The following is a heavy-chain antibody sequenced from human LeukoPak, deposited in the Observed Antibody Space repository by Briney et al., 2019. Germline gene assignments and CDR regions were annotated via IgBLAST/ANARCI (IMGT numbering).Heavy chain of an antibody. CDR1: GFTFSSYW. J-gene: IGHJ6*04. D-gene: IGHD3-16*01. V-gene: IGHV3-7*03. CDR2: IKQDGSEK. Sequence: GGSLRLSCAASGFTFSSYWMSWVRQAPGKGLEWVANIKQDGSEKYYVDSVKGRFTISRDNAKNSLYLQMNSLRAEDTAVYYCARRTIGKVYYYYSMDVWGKGTTVTVSS. CDR3: ARRTIGKVYYYYSMDV.